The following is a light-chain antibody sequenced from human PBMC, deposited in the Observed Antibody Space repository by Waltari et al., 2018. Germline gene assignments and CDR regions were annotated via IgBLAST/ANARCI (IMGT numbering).Light chain of an antibody. J-gene: IGKJ4*01. Sequence: DIVMTQSPESLAVSLGERATINCKSSESVLYSSNNKNHLAWYQQKPGQPPKLLLYWASTRKSGVPDRFSGSGSETDFTLTVTSLQAEDGAVYYCQQYYSTPLTFGGGTKVEIK. CDR3: QQYYSTPLT. V-gene: IGKV4-1*01. CDR1: ESVLYSSNNKNH. CDR2: WAS.